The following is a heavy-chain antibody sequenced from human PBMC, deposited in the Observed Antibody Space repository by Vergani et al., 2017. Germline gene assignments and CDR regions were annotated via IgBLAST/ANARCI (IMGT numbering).Heavy chain of an antibody. CDR1: GYTSSYYG. CDR3: ATKSCGTPGCQIGYFRG. J-gene: IGHJ1*01. V-gene: IGHV3-30*03. CDR2: ISYDGTQK. D-gene: IGHD1-1*01. Sequence: QVHLVESGGGVVQPGRSLRLSCVVSGYTSSYYGMHWVRQAPGKGLEWVAVISYDGTQKYYADSVKGRFTISRDNSKSTLYLQMNSLRTEDTAVYYCATKSCGTPGCQIGYFRGWGRGTLVTVSS.